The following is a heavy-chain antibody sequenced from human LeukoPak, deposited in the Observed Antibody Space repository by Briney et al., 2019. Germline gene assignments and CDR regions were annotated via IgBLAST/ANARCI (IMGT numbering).Heavy chain of an antibody. CDR2: IKPDGSDK. Sequence: PGGSLRLSCAASRFTFSGYWMSWVRQAPGKGLEWVANIKPDGSDKAYVDSVKGRFTISRDNTKNSLYLQMSSLRAEDTAVYYCARAMTWGQGTLVSVSS. CDR3: ARAMT. CDR1: RFTFSGYW. J-gene: IGHJ5*02. V-gene: IGHV3-7*01.